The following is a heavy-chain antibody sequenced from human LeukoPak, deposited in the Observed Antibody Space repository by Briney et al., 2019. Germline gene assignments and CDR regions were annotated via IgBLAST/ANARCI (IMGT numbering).Heavy chain of an antibody. Sequence: GGSLRLSCAASGFTFSTYWMTWVRQAPGKGLEWVAHINEDGSEKYYVDSVKGRFTISRDDAKNSLYLQMNSLRVEDTAVYYCARDRAVAGLCDYWGQGTLVTVSS. CDR3: ARDRAVAGLCDY. CDR2: INEDGSEK. CDR1: GFTFSTYW. V-gene: IGHV3-7*01. J-gene: IGHJ4*02. D-gene: IGHD6-19*01.